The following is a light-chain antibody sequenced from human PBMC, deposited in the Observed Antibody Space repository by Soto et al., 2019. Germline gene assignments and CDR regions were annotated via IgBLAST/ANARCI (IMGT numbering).Light chain of an antibody. V-gene: IGKV3-11*01. CDR3: QQYDNWPWT. CDR1: QSVRTS. Sequence: EVVLTHSPATLSLSPWEIATLSCRASQSVRTSLAWYQHKPGQAPRLVIYDASLRANGVPARFGGSGSVTDFTLTISSLQSEDFAVYYCQQYDNWPWTFGQGTKVDI. J-gene: IGKJ1*01. CDR2: DAS.